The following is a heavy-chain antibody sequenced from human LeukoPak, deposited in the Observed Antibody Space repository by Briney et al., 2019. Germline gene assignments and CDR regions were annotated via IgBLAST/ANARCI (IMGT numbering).Heavy chain of an antibody. CDR1: GFTFNSYA. V-gene: IGHV3-23*01. D-gene: IGHD7-27*01. J-gene: IGHJ4*02. Sequence: GGSLRLSCAASGFTFNSYAMSWVRQAPGKGLEWVSSISGSGDNTFYADSVKGRFTISRDNSKSTLYLQINSLRAEDTAVYYCAKDPFHWGTIYFDYWGQGSLVTVSS. CDR3: AKDPFHWGTIYFDY. CDR2: ISGSGDNT.